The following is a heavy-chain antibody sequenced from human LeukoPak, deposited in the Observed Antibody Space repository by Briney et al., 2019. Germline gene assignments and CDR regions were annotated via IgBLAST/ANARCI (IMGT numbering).Heavy chain of an antibody. CDR3: ARGMRLWFGELSCWFDP. CDR2: IYYSGST. D-gene: IGHD3-10*01. J-gene: IGHJ5*02. V-gene: IGHV4-31*03. CDR1: GGSISSGGYY. Sequence: PSETLSLTCTVSGGSISSGGYYWSWIRQHPGMGLEWIGYIYYSGSTYYNPSLKSRVTISVDTSKNQFSLKLSSVTAADTAVYYCARGMRLWFGELSCWFDPWGQGTLVTVSS.